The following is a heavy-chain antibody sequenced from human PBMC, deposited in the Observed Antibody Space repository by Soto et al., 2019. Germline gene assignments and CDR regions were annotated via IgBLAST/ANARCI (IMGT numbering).Heavy chain of an antibody. J-gene: IGHJ5*02. V-gene: IGHV1-69*01. Sequence: QVPLVQSGAEVKKPGSSVKVSCKASGGTFSSYAISWVRQAPGQGLEWMGGIIPIFGTANYAQKFQGRVTITADESTSTAYMELSSLRSEDTAVYYCARDLGGYCTNGVCYIGWFDPWGQGTLVTVSS. CDR2: IIPIFGTA. CDR3: ARDLGGYCTNGVCYIGWFDP. D-gene: IGHD2-8*01. CDR1: GGTFSSYA.